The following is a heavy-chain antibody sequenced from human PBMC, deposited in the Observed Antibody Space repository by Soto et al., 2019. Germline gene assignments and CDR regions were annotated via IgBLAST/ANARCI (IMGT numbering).Heavy chain of an antibody. D-gene: IGHD2-15*01. CDR2: ISGSGGST. CDR1: GFTFSSYA. CDR3: ANLGYCSGGSCYAQNFDY. V-gene: IGHV3-23*01. J-gene: IGHJ4*02. Sequence: PGGSLRLSCAASGFTFSSYAMSWVRQAPGKGLEWVSAISGSGGSTYYADSVKGRFTISRDNSKNTLYLQMNSLRAEDTAVYYCANLGYCSGGSCYAQNFDYWGQGTLVTVSS.